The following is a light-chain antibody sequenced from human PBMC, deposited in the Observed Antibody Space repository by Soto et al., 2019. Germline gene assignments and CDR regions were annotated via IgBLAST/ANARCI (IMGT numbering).Light chain of an antibody. Sequence: QSVLNQPASVSGSPGQSITISCTGTSSDVGGYNYVSWYQQHPGKAPKLMIYDVSNRPSGVSNRFSGSKSGNTASLTISGLQAEDEADYYCSSYTSTSVFGTGTKVTVL. CDR3: SSYTSTSV. V-gene: IGLV2-14*01. CDR1: SSDVGGYNY. CDR2: DVS. J-gene: IGLJ1*01.